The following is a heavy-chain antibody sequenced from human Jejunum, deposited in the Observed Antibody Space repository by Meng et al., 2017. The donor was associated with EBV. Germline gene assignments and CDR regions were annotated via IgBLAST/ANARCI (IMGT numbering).Heavy chain of an antibody. CDR3: ARRVDLGVTAHFDY. D-gene: IGHD2-21*02. Sequence: VLRKAWGAGLLKPSETLSLTCAVYGGSFSGYSWSWIRQSPGKGLEWIGEINHSGSTNYNPSLKSRVTILVDTSKNQFSLKVNSVTAADTAVYYCARRVDLGVTAHFDYWGQGTLVTVFS. J-gene: IGHJ4*02. CDR1: GGSFSGYS. V-gene: IGHV4-34*01. CDR2: INHSGST.